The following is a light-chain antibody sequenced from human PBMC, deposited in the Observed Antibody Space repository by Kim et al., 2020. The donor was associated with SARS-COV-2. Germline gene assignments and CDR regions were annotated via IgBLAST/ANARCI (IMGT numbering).Light chain of an antibody. CDR2: GPS. V-gene: IGKV3-20*01. CDR3: QQYGSSPVT. Sequence: ETVLTQSPGTLSLSPGERATLSCRASQSVTSSYLAWYQQKPGQTPRLLIYGPSSRATGVPDRFSGSESGTDFTLTISRLEPEDFAVYYCQQYGSSPVTFGQGTKLEI. CDR1: QSVTSSY. J-gene: IGKJ2*01.